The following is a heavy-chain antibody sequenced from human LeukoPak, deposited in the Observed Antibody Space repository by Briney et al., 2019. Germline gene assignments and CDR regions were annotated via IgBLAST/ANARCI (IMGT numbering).Heavy chain of an antibody. J-gene: IGHJ4*02. V-gene: IGHV3-13*01. CDR3: AKVRRSVAYDY. CDR1: GFDVKSHD. CDR2: KSPRDI. Sequence: PGGSLRLSCAASGFDVKSHDIHWVRQPIGKGLEWVSSKSPRDIYYAGSVKGRFTISREDAENSVYLQMNNLRVEDTAIYYCAKVRRSVAYDYWGRGTLVTVSS.